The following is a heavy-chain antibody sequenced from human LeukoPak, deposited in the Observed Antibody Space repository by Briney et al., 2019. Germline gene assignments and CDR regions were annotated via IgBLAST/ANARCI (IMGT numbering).Heavy chain of an antibody. J-gene: IGHJ4*02. CDR2: ISGSGGST. Sequence: PGGSLRLPCAASGFTFSSYAMSWVRQAPGKGLEWVSAISGSGGSTYYADSVEGRFTISRDNSKNTLYLQMNSLRAEDTAVYYCAKVQQQLWDYWGQGTLVTVSS. CDR3: AKVQQQLWDY. V-gene: IGHV3-23*01. CDR1: GFTFSSYA. D-gene: IGHD6-13*01.